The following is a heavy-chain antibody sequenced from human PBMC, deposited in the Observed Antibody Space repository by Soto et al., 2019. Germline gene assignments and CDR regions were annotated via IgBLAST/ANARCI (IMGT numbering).Heavy chain of an antibody. V-gene: IGHV3-23*01. CDR2: ISGSGGST. Sequence: GGSLRLSCAASGFTFSSYAMSWVRQAPGKGLEWVSAISGSGGSTYYADSVKGRSTISRDNSKNTLYLQMNSLRAEDTAVYYCVKDPGIIEVATYWDYWGQGTLVSVS. CDR3: VKDPGIIEVATYWDY. D-gene: IGHD6-19*01. CDR1: GFTFSSYA. J-gene: IGHJ4*02.